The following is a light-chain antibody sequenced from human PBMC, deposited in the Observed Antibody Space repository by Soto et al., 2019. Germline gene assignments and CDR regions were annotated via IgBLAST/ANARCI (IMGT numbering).Light chain of an antibody. CDR3: QHRSNRPT. V-gene: IGKV3-11*01. CDR1: QSVSSY. CDR2: DAS. J-gene: IGKJ1*01. Sequence: EIVLPQSPATLSLSPGASATLSCRASQSVSSYLAWYQQKPGQAPRLLIYDASNRATGIPARFSGGGSGTGFTLTISSLEPEDFAFYYCQHRSNRPTFGQGTKVDIK.